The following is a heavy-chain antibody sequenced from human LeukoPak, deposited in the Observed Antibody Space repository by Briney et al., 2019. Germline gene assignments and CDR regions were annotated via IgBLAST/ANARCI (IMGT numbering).Heavy chain of an antibody. V-gene: IGHV3-30-3*01. D-gene: IGHD3-22*01. CDR3: ARALYYDSSGYSDAEYFQH. Sequence: GRSLRLSCAASGFTFNSYAMHWVRQAPGKGLEWVAVISYDGSNKYYADSVKGRFTISRDNSKNTLYLQMNSLRAEDTAVYYCARALYYDSSGYSDAEYFQHWGQGTLVTVSS. J-gene: IGHJ1*01. CDR1: GFTFNSYA. CDR2: ISYDGSNK.